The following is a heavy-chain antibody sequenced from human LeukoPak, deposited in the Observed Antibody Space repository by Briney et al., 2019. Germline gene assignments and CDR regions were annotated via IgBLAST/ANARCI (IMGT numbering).Heavy chain of an antibody. CDR2: ISGSGGST. CDR3: AKSRWTYYDCGES. D-gene: IGHD3-22*01. CDR1: GFTFSSYA. V-gene: IGHV3-23*01. J-gene: IGHJ5*02. Sequence: GGSLRLSCAASGFTFSSYAMSWVRQAPGKGLEWVSAISGSGGSTYYADFVKGRFTISRDNSKNTLYLQMDSLRAEDTAVYYCAKSRWTYYDCGESWGQGTLATVSS.